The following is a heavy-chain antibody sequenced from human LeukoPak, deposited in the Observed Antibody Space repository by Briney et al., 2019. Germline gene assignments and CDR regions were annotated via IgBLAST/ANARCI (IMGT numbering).Heavy chain of an antibody. D-gene: IGHD5-24*01. CDR3: ASRMAGAFDI. Sequence: SETLSLTCTVSGGSISSYYWSWIRQPPGKGLEWIGYIYYSGSTNYNPSLKSRVTISVDTSKNQFSLKLSSATAADTAVYYCASRMAGAFDIWGQGTMVTVSS. V-gene: IGHV4-59*08. CDR2: IYYSGST. CDR1: GGSISSYY. J-gene: IGHJ3*02.